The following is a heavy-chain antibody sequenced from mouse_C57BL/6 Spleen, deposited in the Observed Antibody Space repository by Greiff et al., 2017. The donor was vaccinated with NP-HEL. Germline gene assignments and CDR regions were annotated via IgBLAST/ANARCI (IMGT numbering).Heavy chain of an antibody. CDR2: IYPGSGST. CDR1: GYTFTSYW. Sequence: VQLQQPGAELVKPGASVKMSCKASGYTFTSYWITWVKQRPGQGLEWIGDIYPGSGSTNYNEKFKSKATLTVDTSSSTAYMQLSSLTSEDSAVYYCARMGAYDGYYAPDYWGQGTTLTVSS. J-gene: IGHJ2*01. D-gene: IGHD2-3*01. CDR3: ARMGAYDGYYAPDY. V-gene: IGHV1-55*01.